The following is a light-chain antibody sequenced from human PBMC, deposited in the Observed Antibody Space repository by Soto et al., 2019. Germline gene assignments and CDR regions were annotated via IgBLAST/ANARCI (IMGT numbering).Light chain of an antibody. CDR2: DAS. CDR1: QSVSNN. Sequence: EIVMTQSPATLSVSPRERDTLSCTASQSVSNNLAWYQQRPGQAPSLLIYDASTRATGSPARFSGSGSGTEFTLTISGLQSEDFAVYYCQQYNKWPPYTFGQGTKVDIK. V-gene: IGKV3-15*01. J-gene: IGKJ2*01. CDR3: QQYNKWPPYT.